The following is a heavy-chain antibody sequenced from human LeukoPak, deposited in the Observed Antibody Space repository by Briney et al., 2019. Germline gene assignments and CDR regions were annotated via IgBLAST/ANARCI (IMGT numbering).Heavy chain of an antibody. J-gene: IGHJ3*02. V-gene: IGHV4-39*07. CDR3: AREVLKDI. Sequence: SETLSLTCTVSGGSISSSSYYWGWIRQPPGKGLECIGSIYYSGSTYYNPSLKSRVTISVDTSKNQFSLKLSSVTAADTAVYYCAREVLKDIWGQGTMVTVSS. D-gene: IGHD3-10*01. CDR1: GGSISSSSYY. CDR2: IYYSGST.